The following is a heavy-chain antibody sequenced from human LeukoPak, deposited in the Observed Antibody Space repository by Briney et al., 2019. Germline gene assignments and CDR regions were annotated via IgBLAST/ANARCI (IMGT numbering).Heavy chain of an antibody. Sequence: SGGSLRLSCAASGSTFSSYGMHWVRQAPGKGLEWVAVISYDGSNKYYADSVKGRFTISRDNSKNTLYLQMNSLRAEDTAVYYCAKDEEGNLLYPKPDYWGQGTLVTVSS. D-gene: IGHD1-7*01. CDR3: AKDEEGNLLYPKPDY. CDR1: GSTFSSYG. V-gene: IGHV3-30*18. CDR2: ISYDGSNK. J-gene: IGHJ4*02.